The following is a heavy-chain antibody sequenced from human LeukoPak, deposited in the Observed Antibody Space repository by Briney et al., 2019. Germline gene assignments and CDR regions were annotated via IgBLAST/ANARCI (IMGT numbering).Heavy chain of an antibody. V-gene: IGHV3-53*01. J-gene: IGHJ6*02. CDR1: GFVVGGNY. CDR3: ARPTDGDSTRYGMDV. Sequence: GGSLRLSCAASGFVVGGNYMSWVRKAPGEGLEWVSVIYSGGSTYYADSVKGRFSTSRDSSTSTLFLQMDSLRVEDTAMYYCARPTDGDSTRYGMDVWGQGTTVIVSS. D-gene: IGHD2-21*02. CDR2: IYSGGST.